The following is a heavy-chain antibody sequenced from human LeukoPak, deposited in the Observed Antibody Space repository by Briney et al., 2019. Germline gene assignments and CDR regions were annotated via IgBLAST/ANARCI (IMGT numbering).Heavy chain of an antibody. V-gene: IGHV1-8*01. CDR1: GYTFTSYD. CDR2: MNPNSGNT. Sequence: ASVKDSCKASGYTFTSYDINWVRQATGQGLEWMGWMNPNSGNTGYAQKFQGRVTMTRNTSISTAYMELSSLRSEDTAVYYCAREGGLSTHNYRDYWGQGTLVTVSS. CDR3: AREGGLSTHNYRDY. D-gene: IGHD3-16*02. J-gene: IGHJ4*02.